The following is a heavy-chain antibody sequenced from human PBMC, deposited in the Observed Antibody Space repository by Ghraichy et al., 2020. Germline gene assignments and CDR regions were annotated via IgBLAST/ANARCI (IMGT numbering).Heavy chain of an antibody. J-gene: IGHJ3*01. CDR3: ARLNPQEGSVLGNDWAFDL. CDR1: GFSLNTRGMC. V-gene: IGHV2-70*13. CDR2: IDWDDNK. Sequence: SGPTLVKPTQTLTLTCAFSGFSLNTRGMCVSWIRRPPGKALEWLALIDWDDNKYYSPSLKTRLTISKDTSKNQVVLTMTNMDPVDSAIYSCARLNPQEGSVLGNDWAFDLWGQGTMVTVSS. D-gene: IGHD6-19*01.